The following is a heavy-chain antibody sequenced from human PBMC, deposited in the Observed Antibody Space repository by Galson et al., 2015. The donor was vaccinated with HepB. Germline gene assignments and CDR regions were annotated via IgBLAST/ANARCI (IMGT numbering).Heavy chain of an antibody. D-gene: IGHD3-3*01. Sequence: SVKVSCKVSGYTLTEISMYWLRRVPGKGLEFMGGSDPESGERMYGQTFQGRVTLTEDTTTDTAYMELRSLRSEDTALYYCATADLWGGYFDYWGQGTLVTVSS. CDR1: GYTLTEIS. J-gene: IGHJ4*02. CDR3: ATADLWGGYFDY. V-gene: IGHV1-24*01. CDR2: SDPESGER.